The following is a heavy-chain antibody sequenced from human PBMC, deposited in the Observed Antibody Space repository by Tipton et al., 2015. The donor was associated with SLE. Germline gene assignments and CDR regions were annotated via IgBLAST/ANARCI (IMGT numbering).Heavy chain of an antibody. J-gene: IGHJ4*02. CDR2: INPNSGGT. Sequence: QSGPEVKKPGSSVKVSCKASGYTLTGYYMHWVRQAPGQGLEWMGWINPNSGGTNYAQKFQGRVTMTRDTSISTAYMELSRLRSDDTVVYYCARDLMIVVIPPPGYFSCWGQRALFAVS. CDR3: ARDLMIVVIPPPGYFSC. V-gene: IGHV1-2*02. CDR1: GYTLTGYY. D-gene: IGHD3-22*01.